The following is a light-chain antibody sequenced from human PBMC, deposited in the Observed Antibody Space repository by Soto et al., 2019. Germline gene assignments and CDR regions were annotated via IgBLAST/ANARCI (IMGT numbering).Light chain of an antibody. CDR1: QSISSSY. V-gene: IGKV3-20*01. Sequence: EIVLTQPPGTLSLSPGERATLSCRASQSISSSYLAWYQQKPGQAPRLLIYGASSRATGIPDRFSGSGSGTDFTLTINRLEPEDFAVYYCQQYGSSPSWTFGQGTKVEIK. CDR3: QQYGSSPSWT. CDR2: GAS. J-gene: IGKJ1*01.